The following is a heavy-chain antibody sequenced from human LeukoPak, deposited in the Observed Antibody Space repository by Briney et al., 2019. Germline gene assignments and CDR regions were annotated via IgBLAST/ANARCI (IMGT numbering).Heavy chain of an antibody. CDR2: IIPIFGTA. V-gene: IGHV1-69*05. D-gene: IGHD3-3*01. Sequence: SVKVSCKASGGTFSSYAISWVRQAPGQGLEWMGRIIPIFGTANYAQKFQGRVTITTDESTSTAYMELSSLRSEDTAVYYCARGSDFWSGSTWFDPWGQGTLVTVSS. CDR1: GGTFSSYA. J-gene: IGHJ5*02. CDR3: ARGSDFWSGSTWFDP.